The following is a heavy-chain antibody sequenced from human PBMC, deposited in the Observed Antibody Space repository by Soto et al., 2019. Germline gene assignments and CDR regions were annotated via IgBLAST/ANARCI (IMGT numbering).Heavy chain of an antibody. J-gene: IGHJ6*03. CDR1: GYTFTSYA. Sequence: GASVKVSCKASGYTFTSYAMHWVRQAPGQRLEWMGWINAGNGNTKYSQKFQGRVTITRDTSASTAYMELSSLRSEDTAVYYCARGGCSSTSCYRQRRGYYYYYMDVWGKGTTVTVSS. V-gene: IGHV1-3*01. D-gene: IGHD2-2*02. CDR3: ARGGCSSTSCYRQRRGYYYYYMDV. CDR2: INAGNGNT.